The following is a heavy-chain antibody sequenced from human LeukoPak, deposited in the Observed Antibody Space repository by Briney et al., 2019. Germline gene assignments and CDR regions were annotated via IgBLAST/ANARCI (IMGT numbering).Heavy chain of an antibody. CDR2: IYWDDDR. CDR3: AHRKNYYDSSVFDN. CDR1: GFSLNTRGVR. J-gene: IGHJ4*02. Sequence: SGPTLVNPTQTLTLTCTFSGFSLNTRGVRVGWIRQPPGRALEWLALIYWDDDRRYSPSLKSRLTITKDTSKNQVVLTMTNMDPVDTATYFCAHRKNYYDSSVFDNWGQGTLVTVSS. D-gene: IGHD3-22*01. V-gene: IGHV2-5*02.